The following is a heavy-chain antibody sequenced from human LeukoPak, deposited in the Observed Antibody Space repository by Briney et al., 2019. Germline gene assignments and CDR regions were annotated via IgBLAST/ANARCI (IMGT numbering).Heavy chain of an antibody. Sequence: ASVKVSCKASGYTFTSYGISWVRQAPGQGLEWMGWISAYNGNTNFAQKLQGRVTMTTDTSTSTAYMDLRSLRSDDTAVYYCARDQAATNTQVRFCLDWGQGTLVTVSS. V-gene: IGHV1-18*01. D-gene: IGHD3-9*01. CDR3: ARDQAATNTQVRFCLD. CDR2: ISAYNGNT. J-gene: IGHJ4*02. CDR1: GYTFTSYG.